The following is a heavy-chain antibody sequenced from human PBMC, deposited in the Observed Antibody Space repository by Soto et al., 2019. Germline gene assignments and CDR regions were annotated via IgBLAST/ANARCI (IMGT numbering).Heavy chain of an antibody. CDR1: GYTFTSHS. J-gene: IGHJ5*02. CDR3: ARVGYYYGSGSYLFDP. Sequence: QIQLVQSGAEVKKPGASVKVSCKASGYTFTSHSISWVRQAPGKGLEWVGWISAYNGYTSSAQNFQGRVTLTTDAXTXTAYMELRSLTYDDTAVYYCARVGYYYGSGSYLFDPWGQGTLVTVSS. CDR2: ISAYNGYT. V-gene: IGHV1-18*01. D-gene: IGHD3-10*01.